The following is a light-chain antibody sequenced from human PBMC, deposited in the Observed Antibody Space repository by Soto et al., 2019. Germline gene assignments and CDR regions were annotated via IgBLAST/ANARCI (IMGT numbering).Light chain of an antibody. J-gene: IGLJ2*01. Sequence: QSALTQPASVSGSPGQSITISCTGTSSDVGGYNYVSWYQQHPGKAPKLMIYDVSNRPSGVSNRFSGSKSGNTASLTISGLQAEDEADYYCSSYRSSSVVFGGGTKLTV. CDR2: DVS. CDR3: SSYRSSSVV. CDR1: SSDVGGYNY. V-gene: IGLV2-14*01.